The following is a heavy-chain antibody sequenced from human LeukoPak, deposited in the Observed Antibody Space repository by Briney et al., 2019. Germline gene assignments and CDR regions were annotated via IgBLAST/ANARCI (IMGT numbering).Heavy chain of an antibody. CDR1: GYTFTGYY. J-gene: IGHJ3*02. CDR3: ARPREWLAPRDGFDI. Sequence: GASVKVSCKASGYTFTGYYMHWVRQAPGQGPEWMGWINPNSGDTNYAQEFQGRVTMTRDTSISTAYMELSRLRSDDTAVYYCARPREWLAPRDGFDIWGPGTMVTVSS. V-gene: IGHV1-2*02. CDR2: INPNSGDT. D-gene: IGHD6-19*01.